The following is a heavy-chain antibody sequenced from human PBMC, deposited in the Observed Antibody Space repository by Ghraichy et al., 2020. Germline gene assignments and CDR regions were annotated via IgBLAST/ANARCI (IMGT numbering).Heavy chain of an antibody. V-gene: IGHV4-4*02. CDR2: IYRSGST. J-gene: IGHJ5*02. D-gene: IGHD6-6*01. Sequence: SETLSLTCAVSGDSIISINWWSWVRQPAGKGLEWIGEIYRSGSTNYNPSLKSRVTISVDGLRNQFSLKLKSVTAADTAVYYCVRDVTSAPGEPPSIGWFDLWGQGILVTVSS. CDR3: VRDVTSAPGEPPSIGWFDL. CDR1: GDSIISINW.